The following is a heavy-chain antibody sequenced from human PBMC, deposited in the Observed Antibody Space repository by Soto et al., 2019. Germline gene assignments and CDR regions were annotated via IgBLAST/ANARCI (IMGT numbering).Heavy chain of an antibody. V-gene: IGHV4-4*02. D-gene: IGHD1-26*01. CDR2: IHHSGST. J-gene: IGHJ6*03. CDR1: GGSISISNW. Sequence: QVQLQESGPGLVKPSETLSLTCAVSGGSISISNWWSWFRQTPGTGLEWIGQIHHSGSTTYSPSLTSRVTISVDKSKNQFSLKMNSVTAADTAVYYCARGGYYFYMDVWGKGTTVTVSS. CDR3: ARGGYYFYMDV.